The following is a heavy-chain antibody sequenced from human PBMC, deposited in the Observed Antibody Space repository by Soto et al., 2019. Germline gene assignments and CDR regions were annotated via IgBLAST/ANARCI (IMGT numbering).Heavy chain of an antibody. D-gene: IGHD3-10*01. Sequence: GGSLRLSCAASGFTVSSSYMSWVRQAPGKGLEWVSIIYSDGRTYYADSMKGRFTISRDNSKNTLYLQMNSLRAEDTAIYYCARDSISYGPGVNDYWGQGTMVTVSS. V-gene: IGHV3-53*01. CDR1: GFTVSSSY. J-gene: IGHJ4*02. CDR2: IYSDGRT. CDR3: ARDSISYGPGVNDY.